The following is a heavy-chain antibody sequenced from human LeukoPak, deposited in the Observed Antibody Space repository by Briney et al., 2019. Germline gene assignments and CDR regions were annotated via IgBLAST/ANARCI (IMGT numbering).Heavy chain of an antibody. CDR2: ISSSSSYI. CDR3: ARDPYSGNYGNYYYYYMDV. V-gene: IGHV3-21*01. CDR1: GFTFSSYS. Sequence: GGSLRLSCAASGFTFSSYSMNWVRQAPGKGLEWVSSISSSSSYIYYADSVKGRFTISRDNAKNSLYLQMNSPGPEDTAVYYCARDPYSGNYGNYYYYYMDVWGKGTTVTISS. D-gene: IGHD1-26*01. J-gene: IGHJ6*03.